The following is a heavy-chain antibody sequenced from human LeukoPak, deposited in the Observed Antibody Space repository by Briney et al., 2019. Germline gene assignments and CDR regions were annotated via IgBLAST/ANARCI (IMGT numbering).Heavy chain of an antibody. D-gene: IGHD2-2*01. Sequence: SETLSLTCTVSGGSISSTNYYWGWIRQPPGKGLEWIGSIYYSGSTYYNPSLKSRVTISVDTSKNQFSLKLSSVTAADTAVYYCARLIGYCSSTSCYRNLFDYWGQGTLVTVSS. CDR2: IYYSGST. J-gene: IGHJ4*02. CDR3: ARLIGYCSSTSCYRNLFDY. CDR1: GGSISSTNYY. V-gene: IGHV4-39*01.